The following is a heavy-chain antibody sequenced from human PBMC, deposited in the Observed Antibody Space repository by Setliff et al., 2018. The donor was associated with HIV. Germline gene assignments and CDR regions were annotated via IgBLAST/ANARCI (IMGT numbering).Heavy chain of an antibody. Sequence: GGSLRLSCAASGFTFSSYWMSWVRQAPGKGLEWVANIKQDGSEKYYVNSVKGRFTISRDNAKNSLYLQMNSLRAEDTAVYYCARVADSITIFGVVAAYFQHWGQGTLVTVPQ. D-gene: IGHD3-3*01. CDR1: GFTFSSYW. V-gene: IGHV3-7*01. J-gene: IGHJ1*01. CDR2: IKQDGSEK. CDR3: ARVADSITIFGVVAAYFQH.